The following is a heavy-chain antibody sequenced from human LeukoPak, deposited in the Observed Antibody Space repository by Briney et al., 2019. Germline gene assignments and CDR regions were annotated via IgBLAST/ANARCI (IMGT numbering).Heavy chain of an antibody. V-gene: IGHV3-23*01. CDR1: GFTFSSYA. CDR3: ARDEHSSGWYYYYGMDV. Sequence: PGGSLRLSCAASGFTFSSYAMSWVRQAPGKGLEWVSAISGSGGSTYYADSVKGRFTISRDNSKNTLYLQMNSLRAEDTAVYYCARDEHSSGWYYYYGMDVWGQGTTVTVSS. J-gene: IGHJ6*02. CDR2: ISGSGGST. D-gene: IGHD6-19*01.